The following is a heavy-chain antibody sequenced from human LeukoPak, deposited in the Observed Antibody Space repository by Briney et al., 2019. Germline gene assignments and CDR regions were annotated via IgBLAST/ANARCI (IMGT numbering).Heavy chain of an antibody. Sequence: TGGSLRLSCAASGFTFSSYAMSWVRQAPGKGLERVSAISGSGGSTYYADSVKGRFTISRDNSKNTLYLQMNSLRAEDTAVYYCAKEILRYFDWLSPYNWFDPWGQGTLVTVSS. CDR2: ISGSGGST. V-gene: IGHV3-23*01. CDR3: AKEILRYFDWLSPYNWFDP. J-gene: IGHJ5*02. CDR1: GFTFSSYA. D-gene: IGHD3-9*01.